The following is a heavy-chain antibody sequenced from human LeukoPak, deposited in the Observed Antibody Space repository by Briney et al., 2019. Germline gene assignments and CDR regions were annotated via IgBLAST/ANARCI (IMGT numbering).Heavy chain of an antibody. J-gene: IGHJ5*02. Sequence: ASVKVSCKASGYTFTGYYMHWVRQAPGQGLEWMGWINPNSGGTNYAQKFQGRVTMTRDTSISTAYMELSRLRSDDTAVYYCARFQIVVVPAAINWFDPWGQGTPVTVSS. CDR1: GYTFTGYY. V-gene: IGHV1-2*02. CDR3: ARFQIVVVPAAINWFDP. D-gene: IGHD2-2*02. CDR2: INPNSGGT.